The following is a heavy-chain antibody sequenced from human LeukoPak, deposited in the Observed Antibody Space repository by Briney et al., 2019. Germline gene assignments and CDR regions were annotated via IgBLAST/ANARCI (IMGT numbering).Heavy chain of an antibody. V-gene: IGHV1-2*02. Sequence: ASVKVSCKASGYTFTGYYMHWVRQAPGQGLEWMVWINPNSGGTNYAQKFQGRVTMTRDTSISTAYMELSRLRSDDTAVYYCARVRYSSGWYPLDFDYWGQGTLVTVSS. CDR1: GYTFTGYY. CDR3: ARVRYSSGWYPLDFDY. D-gene: IGHD6-19*01. CDR2: INPNSGGT. J-gene: IGHJ4*02.